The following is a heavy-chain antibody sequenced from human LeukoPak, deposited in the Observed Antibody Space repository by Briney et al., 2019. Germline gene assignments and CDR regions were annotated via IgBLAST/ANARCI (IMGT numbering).Heavy chain of an antibody. J-gene: IGHJ3*01. V-gene: IGHV4-39*01. CDR3: ARPLVTRYFDWSGREVGAFDV. CDR1: GGSISSSSYY. Sequence: MPSETLSLTCTVFGGSISSSSYYWGWIRQSPGKGLEWIGSIYYSGTSYNNPSLKSRVTMSVDTSKNQVSLKLSSVTAADTAVYYCARPLVTRYFDWSGREVGAFDVWGQGTMVTVSS. CDR2: IYYSGTS. D-gene: IGHD3-9*01.